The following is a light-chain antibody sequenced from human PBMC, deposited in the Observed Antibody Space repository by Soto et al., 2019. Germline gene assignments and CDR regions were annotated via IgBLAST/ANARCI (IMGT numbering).Light chain of an antibody. CDR3: QQNNNWPRT. V-gene: IGKV3-15*01. CDR1: QSVSSN. J-gene: IGKJ1*01. Sequence: EIVFTQSPGTLSLSPGERATLSCRASQSVSSNLAWYQQKPGQAPRLLIYGASTRATGIPARFSGSGSGTEFTLTISSLQSEDFAVYYCQQNNNWPRTFGQGTKVDI. CDR2: GAS.